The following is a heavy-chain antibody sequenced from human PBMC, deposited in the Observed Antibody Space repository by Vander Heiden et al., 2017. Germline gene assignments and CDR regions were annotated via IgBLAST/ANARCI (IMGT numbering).Heavy chain of an antibody. J-gene: IGHJ3*02. D-gene: IGHD1-26*01. CDR3: ARVGSMGAFDI. CDR1: GGSFSGYY. Sequence: QVQLQQWGAGLLKPSETLSFTCAVYGGSFSGYYWIWIRQPPGKGLEWIGEINHSGSTNYNPSLKSRVTISVDTSKNQFSRKLSSVTAADTAVYYCARVGSMGAFDIWGQGTMVTVSS. V-gene: IGHV4-34*01. CDR2: INHSGST.